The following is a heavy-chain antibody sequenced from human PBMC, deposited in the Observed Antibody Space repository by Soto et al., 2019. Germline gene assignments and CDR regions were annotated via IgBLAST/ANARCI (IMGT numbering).Heavy chain of an antibody. CDR3: VRSLSLEPFDI. Sequence: SETLSLTCTVSGGSISSGGYYWSWVRQHPGKGLEWIGYIYYSGSTYYNPSLKSRVTMSVDTSQNQFFLRLSSVTAADTAVYYCVRSLSLEPFDIWGLWTRVTVSS. CDR1: GGSISSGGYY. CDR2: IYYSGST. J-gene: IGHJ3*02. V-gene: IGHV4-31*03.